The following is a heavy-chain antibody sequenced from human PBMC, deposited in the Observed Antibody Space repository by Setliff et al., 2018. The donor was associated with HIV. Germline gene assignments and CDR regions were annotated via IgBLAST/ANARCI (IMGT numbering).Heavy chain of an antibody. CDR3: AQLLLPLGAYNYET. J-gene: IGHJ5*02. CDR2: IDWDDDK. CDR1: GFSLTTRGMC. Sequence: ESGPTLVHPTQTLTLTCTFSGFSLTTRGMCVTWIRQPPGRALEWLARIDWDDDKYYSTSLKTRLTISRDTSKNQVVLTMTNVDPVDTATYYCAQLLLPLGAYNYETWGQGMLVTVS. V-gene: IGHV2-70*11. D-gene: IGHD1-1*01.